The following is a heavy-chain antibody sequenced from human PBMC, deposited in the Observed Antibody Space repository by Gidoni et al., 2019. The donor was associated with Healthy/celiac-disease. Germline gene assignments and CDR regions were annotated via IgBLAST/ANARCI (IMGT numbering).Heavy chain of an antibody. V-gene: IGHV1-2*02. J-gene: IGHJ4*02. Sequence: QAQLVQSGAEVKKPGASVKVSCNASGYTFNCYYMHWERQSPGQGLEWMGCTNHNRGGTSYAQKFQGRVTMTRDTSISTAYMELSRLRSDDTAVYYCARVGFVYSSSWAELDYWGQGTLVTVSS. D-gene: IGHD6-13*01. CDR2: TNHNRGGT. CDR3: ARVGFVYSSSWAELDY. CDR1: GYTFNCYY.